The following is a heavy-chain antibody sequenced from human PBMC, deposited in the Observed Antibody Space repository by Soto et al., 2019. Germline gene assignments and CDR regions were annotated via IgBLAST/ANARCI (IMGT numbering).Heavy chain of an antibody. J-gene: IGHJ4*02. CDR2: VSVTGRTT. Sequence: EVQLLESGGALVQPGGSLRLSCAASGFAFSAYAMNWVRHTPGKGLEWVSSVSVTGRTTYHADSVKGRFSMSRDNSKDTVYMQMNSLRADDTAVYYCTKDVLYCSGGSFLVGPSYTFDHWGQGTLVTVSS. V-gene: IGHV3-23*01. CDR3: TKDVLYCSGGSFLVGPSYTFDH. D-gene: IGHD2-15*01. CDR1: GFAFSAYA.